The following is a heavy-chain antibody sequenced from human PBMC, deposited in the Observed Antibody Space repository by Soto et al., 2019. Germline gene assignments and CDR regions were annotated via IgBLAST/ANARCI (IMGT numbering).Heavy chain of an antibody. D-gene: IGHD3-22*01. CDR1: GFTFSPYY. Sequence: GGSLILSCAASGFTFSPYYMSWVRQAPGKGLEWLAMTTQDGNDKHYADSVKGRFIISRDNAKNTLYLQMNSLRAEDTAVYYCAKDPTSYDSSAQFDSWGQGTLVTVSS. V-gene: IGHV3-7*03. CDR2: TTQDGNDK. CDR3: AKDPTSYDSSAQFDS. J-gene: IGHJ4*02.